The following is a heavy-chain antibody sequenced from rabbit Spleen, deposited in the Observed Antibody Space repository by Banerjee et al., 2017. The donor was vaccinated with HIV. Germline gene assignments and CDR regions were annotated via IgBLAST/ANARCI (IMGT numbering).Heavy chain of an antibody. J-gene: IGHJ4*01. Sequence: QSLEESGGGLVQPEGSLTLTCTASGFSFSSSYYMCWVRQAPGKGLEWIGCIYTTSGGGTYYASWAKGRFTISKASSTTVTLQMTSLTVADTATYFCAKDPTYGVDDRAKLWGPGTLVTVS. V-gene: IGHV1S40*01. CDR3: AKDPTYGVDDRAKL. CDR2: IYTTSGGGT. CDR1: GFSFSSSYY. D-gene: IGHD2-1*01.